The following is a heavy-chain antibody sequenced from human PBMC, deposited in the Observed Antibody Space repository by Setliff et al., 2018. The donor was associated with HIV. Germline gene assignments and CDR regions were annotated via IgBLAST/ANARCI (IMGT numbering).Heavy chain of an antibody. Sequence: PSETLSLTCAVYGVSFSGYYWNWIRQTPGKGLEWIGEIDHSGSTNSNPSLKSRVTISLDTSKNQFSLRLTSVTAADTAVYYCARGVYSSGWYLLTRLDPWGQGVLVTVSS. J-gene: IGHJ5*02. CDR1: GVSFSGYY. CDR3: ARGVYSSGWYLLTRLDP. CDR2: IDHSGST. D-gene: IGHD6-19*01. V-gene: IGHV4-34*01.